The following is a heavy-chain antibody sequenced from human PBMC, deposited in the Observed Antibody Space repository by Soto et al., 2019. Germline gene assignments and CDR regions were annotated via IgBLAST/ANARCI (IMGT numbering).Heavy chain of an antibody. Sequence: QVQLQESGPGLVKPSGTLSLTCAVSSGSITSSNWWSWVRQPPGKGLEWIGEIYHSGSTNYNPSLKSRVPKAVDKCKNQFSLKRSSVTAADKAVYYCARLGRGFDCWGQGTLVTVSS. V-gene: IGHV4-4*02. CDR3: ARLGRGFDC. CDR2: IYHSGST. D-gene: IGHD3-10*01. J-gene: IGHJ4*02. CDR1: SGSITSSNW.